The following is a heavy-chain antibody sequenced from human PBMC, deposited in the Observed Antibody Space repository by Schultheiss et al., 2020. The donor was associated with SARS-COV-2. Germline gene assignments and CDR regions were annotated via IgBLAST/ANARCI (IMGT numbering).Heavy chain of an antibody. Sequence: GGSLRLSCAAFGFTFSSYAMTWVRQAPGKGLEWVSGITGSGGRTYDADSVTGRFIVARDNSRNTLYLQMISLRAEDTATYYCASDRAMGQDTFDIWGQGTMVTVSS. V-gene: IGHV3-23*01. D-gene: IGHD5-18*01. J-gene: IGHJ3*02. CDR2: ITGSGGRT. CDR1: GFTFSSYA. CDR3: ASDRAMGQDTFDI.